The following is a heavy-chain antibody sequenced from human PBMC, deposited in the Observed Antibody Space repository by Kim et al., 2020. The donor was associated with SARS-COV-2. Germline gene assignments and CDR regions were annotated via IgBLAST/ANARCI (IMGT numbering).Heavy chain of an antibody. CDR1: GYTFTSYG. J-gene: IGHJ4*02. CDR2: ISAYNGNT. Sequence: ASVKVSCKASGYTFTSYGISWVRQAPGQGLEWMGWISAYNGNTNYAQKLQGRVTMTTDTSTSTAYMELRSLRSDDTAVYYCARESSGSYSSPFDYWGQGTLVTVSS. CDR3: ARESSGSYSSPFDY. V-gene: IGHV1-18*01. D-gene: IGHD1-26*01.